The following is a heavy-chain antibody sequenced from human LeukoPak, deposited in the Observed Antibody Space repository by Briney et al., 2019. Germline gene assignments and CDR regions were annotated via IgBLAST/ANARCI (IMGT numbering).Heavy chain of an antibody. V-gene: IGHV3-11*04. CDR1: GFTFSDYY. D-gene: IGHD3-9*01. CDR2: ISSSGSTI. CDR3: AIYILTGYYTDY. J-gene: IGHJ4*02. Sequence: PGGSLRLSCAASGFTFSDYYMSWIRQAPGKGLEWVSYISSSGSTIYYADSVKGRFTISRDNAKNSLYLQMNSLRAEDTAVYYCAIYILTGYYTDYWGQGTLVTVSS.